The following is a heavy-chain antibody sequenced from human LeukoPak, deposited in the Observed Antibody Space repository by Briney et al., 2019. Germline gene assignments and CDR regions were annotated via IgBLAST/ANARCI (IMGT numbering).Heavy chain of an antibody. CDR2: MNPNSGNT. CDR1: GYTFTSYD. D-gene: IGHD3-3*01. J-gene: IGHJ6*03. V-gene: IGHV1-8*01. CDR3: ARVRDDFWSGYPVFDLNLPGGYYMDV. Sequence: ASVKVSCKASGYTFTSYDINWVRQATGQGLEWMGWMNPNSGNTGYAQKFQGRVTMTRNTSISTAYMELSSLRSEDTAVYYCARVRDDFWSGYPVFDLNLPGGYYMDVWGKGTTVTVSS.